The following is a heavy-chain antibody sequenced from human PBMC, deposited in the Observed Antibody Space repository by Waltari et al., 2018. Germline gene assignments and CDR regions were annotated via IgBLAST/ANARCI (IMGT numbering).Heavy chain of an antibody. J-gene: IGHJ4*02. CDR1: GLTFDDYA. CDR3: AKDMGPYYYDSSGYLDY. V-gene: IGHV3-43D*04. Sequence: EVQLVESGGVVLQPGGSLRLSCAASGLTFDDYAMHWVRQAPGKGLEWVALISWDGGSTYYADSVKGGFTISRDNSKNSLYLQMNSLRAEDTDWYYCAKDMGPYYYDSSGYLDYWGQGTLVTVSS. CDR2: ISWDGGST. D-gene: IGHD3-22*01.